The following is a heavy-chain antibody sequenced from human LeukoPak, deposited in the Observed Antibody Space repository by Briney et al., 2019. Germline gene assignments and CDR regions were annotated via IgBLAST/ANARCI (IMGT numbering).Heavy chain of an antibody. CDR3: ARDGSKGY. CDR1: GFTFSSYA. Sequence: GGSLRLSCAASGFTFSSYAMTWVRQAPGKGLDWVSAIVGGGSNTYYADSVKGRFTISRDNAKSSLYLQMNSLRAEDTAVYYCARDGSKGYWGQGTLVTVSS. V-gene: IGHV3-23*01. CDR2: IVGGGSNT. J-gene: IGHJ4*02.